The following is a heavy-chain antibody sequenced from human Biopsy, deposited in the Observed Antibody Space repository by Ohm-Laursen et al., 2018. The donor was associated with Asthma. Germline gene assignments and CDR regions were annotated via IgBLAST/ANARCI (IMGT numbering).Heavy chain of an antibody. V-gene: IGHV3-30*03. Sequence: SLRLSCTASGFTFSSYVMHWVRQAPGKGLEWMAHISADGEAKHYADSVKGRFTISRDNSKDTLYLQVNSLRGDDTAVYYCARGKTWGRSYYFDYWGQGTLVTVSS. CDR1: GFTFSSYV. J-gene: IGHJ4*02. CDR3: ARGKTWGRSYYFDY. D-gene: IGHD6-6*01. CDR2: ISADGEAK.